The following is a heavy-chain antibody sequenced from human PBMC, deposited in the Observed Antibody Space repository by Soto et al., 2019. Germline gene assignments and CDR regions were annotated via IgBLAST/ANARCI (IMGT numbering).Heavy chain of an antibody. J-gene: IGHJ3*02. CDR2: ISSGGFNT. D-gene: IGHD4-17*01. CDR3: AKDPNGDYLGAFEM. CDR1: GFTFVNYA. V-gene: IGHV3-23*01. Sequence: PGGSLRLSCSGSGFTFVNYAMSWVRQAPGKGLEWVSGISSGGFNTYYADSVEGRFTISRDNSKNTLSLQMNSLRAEDTALYYCAKDPNGDYLGAFEMCGQGTMVTVSS.